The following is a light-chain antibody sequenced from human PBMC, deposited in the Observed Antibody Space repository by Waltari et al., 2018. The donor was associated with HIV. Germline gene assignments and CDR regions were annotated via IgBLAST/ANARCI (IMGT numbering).Light chain of an antibody. J-gene: IGLJ2*01. V-gene: IGLV3-19*01. CDR1: SLRSYY. CDR2: GKN. CDR3: NSRDSSGNLVV. Sequence: SSELTQDPAVSVALGQTVRITCQGVSLRSYYASWYQQKPGQAPVLVLYGKNNRPSGIPDRFSGSSSGNTASLTITGAQAEDEADYYCNSRDSSGNLVVFGGGTKLTVL.